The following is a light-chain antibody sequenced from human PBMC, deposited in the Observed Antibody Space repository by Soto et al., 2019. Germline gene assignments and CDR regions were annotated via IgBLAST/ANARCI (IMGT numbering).Light chain of an antibody. Sequence: EIVLTQSPGTLSLSPGERATVSCRASQSVGRNYLAWYKQKPGQAPRLLSYGASSRATGIPDTFSGSGSGTDFTLTISRLEPEDFAVYYCQQYASSPLTFGGGTKVEIK. CDR1: QSVGRNY. J-gene: IGKJ4*01. V-gene: IGKV3-20*01. CDR2: GAS. CDR3: QQYASSPLT.